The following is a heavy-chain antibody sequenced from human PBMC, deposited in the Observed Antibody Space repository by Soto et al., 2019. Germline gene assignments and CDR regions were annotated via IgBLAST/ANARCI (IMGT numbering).Heavy chain of an antibody. CDR3: AKGDHVVVVAATIDY. V-gene: IGHV3-23*01. D-gene: IGHD2-15*01. J-gene: IGHJ4*02. CDR2: ISGSGGST. CDR1: GFTFSSYA. Sequence: EVQLLESGGGLVQPGGSLRLSCAASGFTFSSYAMSWVRQAPGKGLEWVSAISGSGGSTYYADSVKGRFTSSRDNSKNTLYLQMNSLRAEDTAVYYCAKGDHVVVVAATIDYWGQGTLVTVSS.